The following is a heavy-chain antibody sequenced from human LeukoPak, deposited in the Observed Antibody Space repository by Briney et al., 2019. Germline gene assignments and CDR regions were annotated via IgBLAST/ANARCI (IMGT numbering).Heavy chain of an antibody. D-gene: IGHD4-17*01. CDR1: GASLSHYH. J-gene: IGHJ4*02. CDR3: AKGETVTTSPFDY. Sequence: SETLSLTCAVSGASLSHYHWNRFRQPPGKGLEWIASVFDNEDANYNPSLESRVTISLDTSKSHVSLRLTSVTAADTAVYFCAKGETVTTSPFDYWGQGILVTVSS. V-gene: IGHV4-59*01. CDR2: VFDNEDA.